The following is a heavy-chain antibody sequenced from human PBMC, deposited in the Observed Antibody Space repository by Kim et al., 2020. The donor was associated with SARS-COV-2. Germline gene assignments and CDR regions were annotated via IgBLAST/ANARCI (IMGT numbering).Heavy chain of an antibody. J-gene: IGHJ5*02. V-gene: IGHV3-7*01. CDR2: INQDGSEK. CDR3: ARDRVVPAAMCWFDP. D-gene: IGHD2-2*01. CDR1: GLTFSTYW. Sequence: GGSLRLSCAASGLTFSTYWMSWVRQAPGKGLEWVANINQDGSEKYYVDSLKGRFTISRDNAKNSLYLQMNSLRAEDTAVYYCARDRVVPAAMCWFDPWGQGTLVTVSS.